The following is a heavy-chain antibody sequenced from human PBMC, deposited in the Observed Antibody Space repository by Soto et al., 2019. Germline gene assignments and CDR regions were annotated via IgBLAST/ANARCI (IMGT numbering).Heavy chain of an antibody. CDR1: GFIFSSLA. Sequence: ESVGDVVQPGRSLRLSCAASGFIFSSLALHWVRQTPDKGLEWVAFISNDGSQTYYADSVKGRFTISRDNSNNSLTLQMDRLRPEDTARYYGARDPYFDYMYGAPDYWGQGTLVAVSS. CDR2: ISNDGSQT. V-gene: IGHV3-30-3*01. J-gene: IGHJ4*02. CDR3: ARDPYFDYMYGAPDY. D-gene: IGHD3-16*01.